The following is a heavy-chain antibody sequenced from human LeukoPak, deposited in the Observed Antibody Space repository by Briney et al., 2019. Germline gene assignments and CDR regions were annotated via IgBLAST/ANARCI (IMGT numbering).Heavy chain of an antibody. CDR2: ISAYNGNT. Sequence: ASVKVSCKASGYTFTGYYMHWVRQAPGQGLEWMGWISAYNGNTNYAQKLQGRVTMTTDTSTSTAYMELRSLRSDDTAVYYCARTGTTDADAFDIWGQGTMVTVSS. V-gene: IGHV1-18*04. CDR1: GYTFTGYY. D-gene: IGHD1-1*01. J-gene: IGHJ3*02. CDR3: ARTGTTDADAFDI.